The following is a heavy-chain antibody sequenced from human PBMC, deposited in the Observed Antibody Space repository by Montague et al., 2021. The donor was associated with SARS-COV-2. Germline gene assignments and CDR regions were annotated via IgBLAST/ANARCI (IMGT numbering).Heavy chain of an antibody. CDR3: ARDNIVLQGVTKGMDV. V-gene: IGHV4-39*07. Sequence: SETLSLTCTVSGGSISSSNYYWCWIRQPPGKVLEWIGNMYYSGSTYYNPFLNSRVTISIDTSKNQFSLKLSSVTAADTAVYYCARDNIVLQGVTKGMDVWGQGTTVTVSS. CDR1: GGSISSSNYY. D-gene: IGHD3-10*01. CDR2: MYYSGST. J-gene: IGHJ6*02.